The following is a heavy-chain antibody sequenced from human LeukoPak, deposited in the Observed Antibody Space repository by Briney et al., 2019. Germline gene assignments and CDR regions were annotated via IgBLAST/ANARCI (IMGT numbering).Heavy chain of an antibody. D-gene: IGHD6-19*01. J-gene: IGHJ4*02. CDR3: AKDSSGWYYFDH. V-gene: IGHV3-23*01. CDR2: ISGTGGGT. CDR1: GFTFSSYA. Sequence: GGSLRLSCAASGFTFSSYAMSWVRQAPGKGLEWASAISGTGGGTYYADSVKGRFTISRDNSKNTLFLQMNSLRAEDSAVYYCAKDSSGWYYFDHWGQGTLVIVSS.